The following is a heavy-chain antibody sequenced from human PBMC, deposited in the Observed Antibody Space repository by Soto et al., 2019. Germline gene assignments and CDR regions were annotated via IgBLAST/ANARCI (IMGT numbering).Heavy chain of an antibody. CDR1: GFTFSSYG. V-gene: IGHV3-30*18. D-gene: IGHD4-4*01. Sequence: GGSLRLSCAASGFTFSSYGMHWVRQAPGKGLEWVAVISYDGSNKYYADSVKGRFTISRDNSKNTLYLQMNSLRAEDTAVYYCAKAMTTVITNYYGMDVWGQGTTVTVYS. J-gene: IGHJ6*02. CDR2: ISYDGSNK. CDR3: AKAMTTVITNYYGMDV.